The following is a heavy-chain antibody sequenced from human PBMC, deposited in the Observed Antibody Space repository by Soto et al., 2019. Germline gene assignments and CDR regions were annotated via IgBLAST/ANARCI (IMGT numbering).Heavy chain of an antibody. D-gene: IGHD3-16*01. CDR3: ARGGGGGY. J-gene: IGHJ4*02. CDR1: GDSVNSRAYY. CDR2: IYYSGNT. Sequence: QVQLQESGPGLVKPSETLSLTCTVSGDSVNSRAYYWTWIRQPPGKGLEWLGYIYYSGNTNYNPPLRGRGTLSEDTSKNQFPLKRTSGAAGDTAVYFCARGGGGGYWGQGTLVTVSS. V-gene: IGHV4-61*08.